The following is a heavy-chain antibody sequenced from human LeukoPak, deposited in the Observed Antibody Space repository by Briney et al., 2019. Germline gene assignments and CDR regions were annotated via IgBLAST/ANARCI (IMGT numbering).Heavy chain of an antibody. J-gene: IGHJ6*03. CDR3: ARQRPVWSGYNYYYYYMDV. CDR1: GFTFKDYY. D-gene: IGHD3-3*01. V-gene: IGHV1-2*02. CDR2: INPNSGGT. Sequence: ASVKVSCKTSGFTFKDYYIHWVRQAPGQGLEWMGWINPNSGGTNYAQKFQGRVTMTRDTSISTAYMELSRLRSDDTAVYYCARQRPVWSGYNYYYYYMDVWGKGTTVTVSS.